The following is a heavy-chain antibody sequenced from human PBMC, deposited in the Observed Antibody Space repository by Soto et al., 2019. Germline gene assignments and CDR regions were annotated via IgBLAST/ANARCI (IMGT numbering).Heavy chain of an antibody. D-gene: IGHD2-8*02. V-gene: IGHV5-51*01. CDR2: IYPGDSEP. J-gene: IGHJ4*02. CDR3: ARSCPGRSCCFIY. Sequence: GESLKLSCKGSGYSFTSYWIGWVRQMPGKGLQCMGIIYPGDSEPRHSPSFLGQVTISAAKSICTAYLQRSSLKASDTAMYYCARSCPGRSCCFIYWGQGTLVTVSS. CDR1: GYSFTSYW.